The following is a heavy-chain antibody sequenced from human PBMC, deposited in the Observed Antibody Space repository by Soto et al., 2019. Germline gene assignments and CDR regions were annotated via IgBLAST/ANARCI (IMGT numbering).Heavy chain of an antibody. CDR2: IYWDDDK. J-gene: IGHJ4*02. V-gene: IGHV2-5*02. D-gene: IGHD3-10*01. CDR3: AHHPYYGLGSYSFDD. CDR1: GFSLTTSGVG. Sequence: QITLKESGPTLVRPTQTLTLTCTFSGFSLTTSGVGVGWIRQPPGKALEWLAVIYWDDDKRYSSSLKSRLTITKDTSKNPVVLTMTNMHPLDTATYNCAHHPYYGLGSYSFDDWGQGTLVTVSS.